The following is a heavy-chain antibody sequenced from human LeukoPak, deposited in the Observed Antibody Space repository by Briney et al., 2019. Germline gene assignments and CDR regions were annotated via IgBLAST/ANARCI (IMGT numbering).Heavy chain of an antibody. CDR3: ARGPPSGDYYFDY. CDR2: IYFTGTT. J-gene: IGHJ4*02. V-gene: IGHV4-39*07. D-gene: IGHD3-10*01. CDR1: GGGSMTSSNFY. Sequence: SETLSLTCTVSGGGSMTSSNFYWAWIRQPPEKGLEWIGSIYFTGTTYYNPSLKSRVTISVDTSKNQFSLKLSSVTAADTAVYYCARGPPSGDYYFDYWGQGTLVTVSS.